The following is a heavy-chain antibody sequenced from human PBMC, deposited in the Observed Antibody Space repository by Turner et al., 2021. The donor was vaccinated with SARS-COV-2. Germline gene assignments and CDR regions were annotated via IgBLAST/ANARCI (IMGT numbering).Heavy chain of an antibody. CDR3: ATSGYLSTNWFDP. D-gene: IGHD3-22*01. J-gene: IGHJ5*02. V-gene: IGHV5-10-1*03. CDR2: IDPSDSHT. Sequence: EVQLVQSGAEVKKPGESLRISCKGSGYSFTSYWISWVRQMPGKGLEWMGRIDPSDSHTTYSPSFQGHVTISADKSIRTAYLQWSSLKASDTAMYYCATSGYLSTNWFDPWGQGTLVTVS. CDR1: GYSFTSYW.